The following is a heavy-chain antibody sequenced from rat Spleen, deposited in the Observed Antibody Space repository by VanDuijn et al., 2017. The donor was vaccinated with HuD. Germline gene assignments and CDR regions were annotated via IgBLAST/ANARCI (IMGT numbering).Heavy chain of an antibody. CDR3: ARLDYSSYPLDY. V-gene: IGHV5-29*01. CDR1: GFTFSDYG. Sequence: EVQLVESGGGLVQPGRSLKLSCAASGFTFSDYGVAWVRQAPTKGLEWVATISYGDSSGHSSTYYRDSVRGRFTISSDNAKTTLYLQMDSLRSEDTATYYCARLDYSSYPLDYWGQGVMVTVSS. D-gene: IGHD1-2*01. CDR2: ISYGDSSGHSST. J-gene: IGHJ2*01.